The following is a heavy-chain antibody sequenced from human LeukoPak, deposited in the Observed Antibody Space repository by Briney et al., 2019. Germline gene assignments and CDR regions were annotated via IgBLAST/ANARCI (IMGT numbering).Heavy chain of an antibody. Sequence: GGSLRLSCAASGFTFSSYAMSWVRQAPGKGLEWVSAISGSGGSTYYADSVKGRFTISRDNSKNTLYLQMNSLRAEDTAVYYCAKDLYYGSGSYYNGYWGQGTLVTVYS. J-gene: IGHJ4*02. D-gene: IGHD3-10*01. CDR1: GFTFSSYA. CDR2: ISGSGGST. V-gene: IGHV3-23*01. CDR3: AKDLYYGSGSYYNGY.